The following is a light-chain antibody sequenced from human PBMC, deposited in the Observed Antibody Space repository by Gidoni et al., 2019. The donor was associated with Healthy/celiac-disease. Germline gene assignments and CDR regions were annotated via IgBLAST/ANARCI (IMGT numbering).Light chain of an antibody. Sequence: DIQMTQYPSSLSASVGDRVTITCRASQSISSYLNWYQQKPGKAPKLLIYAASSLQSGVPSRFRGSGSGPDFTLTISSLQPEDFATYYCQQSYSTPGTFGGGTKVEIK. CDR3: QQSYSTPGT. J-gene: IGKJ4*01. CDR1: QSISSY. V-gene: IGKV1-39*01. CDR2: AAS.